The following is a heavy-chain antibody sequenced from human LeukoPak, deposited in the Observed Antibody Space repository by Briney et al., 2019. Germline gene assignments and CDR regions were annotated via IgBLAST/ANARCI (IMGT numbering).Heavy chain of an antibody. D-gene: IGHD4-11*01. V-gene: IGHV3-48*01. CDR2: ISSSTI. Sequence: GGSLRLSCAASGFTFSSYSMNWVRQAPGKGLEWVSYISSSTIYYADSVKGRFTISRDNAKNSLYLQMNSLRAEDTAVYYCARGGTVTRAFFDYWGQGTLVTVSS. CDR3: ARGGTVTRAFFDY. J-gene: IGHJ4*02. CDR1: GFTFSSYS.